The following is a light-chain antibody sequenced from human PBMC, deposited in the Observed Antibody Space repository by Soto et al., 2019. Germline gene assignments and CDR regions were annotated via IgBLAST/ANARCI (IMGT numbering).Light chain of an antibody. CDR2: DAS. J-gene: IGKJ5*01. Sequence: VVLTQSPATLSLSPGERATLSCRTSLSVSVYLDWYQQKPGQAPRLLISDASHRATGIPASFSGGGSGTDFTLTISSLEPEDFAVYYCQQRSNLPPTFGQGTRLEIK. CDR1: LSVSVY. V-gene: IGKV3-11*01. CDR3: QQRSNLPPT.